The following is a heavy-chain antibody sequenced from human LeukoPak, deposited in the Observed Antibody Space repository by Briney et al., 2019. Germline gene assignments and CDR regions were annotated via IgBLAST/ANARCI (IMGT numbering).Heavy chain of an antibody. D-gene: IGHD1-26*01. CDR1: GFTFDDYG. V-gene: IGHV3-20*01. CDR2: INWNGGST. J-gene: IGHJ3*02. Sequence: GGSLRLSCAASGFTFDDYGMSWVRQAPGKGLEWVSGINWNGGSTGYADSVKGRFTISRDNAKNSLYLQMNSLRAEDTALYHCARDYYGTTRNAFDIWAKGQWSPSLQ. CDR3: ARDYYGTTRNAFDI.